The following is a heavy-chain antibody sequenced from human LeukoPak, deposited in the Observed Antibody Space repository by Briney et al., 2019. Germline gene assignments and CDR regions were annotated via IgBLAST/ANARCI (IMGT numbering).Heavy chain of an antibody. D-gene: IGHD3-22*01. J-gene: IGHJ4*02. CDR2: IYHSGST. Sequence: TSETLSLTCAVSGYSISSDNYWVWIRQPPGQGLEWTGGIYHSGSTYYNPSLKSRVTMSVDTSKNQFSLKLSSVTAADTAVYYCARAPRDSSSSNYMRRFDYWGQGTLVTDSS. CDR3: ARAPRDSSSSNYMRRFDY. CDR1: GYSISSDNY. V-gene: IGHV4-38-2*01.